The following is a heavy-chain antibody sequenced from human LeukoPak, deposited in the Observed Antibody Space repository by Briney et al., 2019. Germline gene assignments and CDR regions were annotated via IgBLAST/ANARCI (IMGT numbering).Heavy chain of an antibody. CDR2: IYHSGST. V-gene: IGHV4-38-2*02. J-gene: IGHJ5*02. CDR3: ARGGRYYGLGSENWFDP. D-gene: IGHD3-10*01. Sequence: PSETLSLTCTVSGYSISSGYYWGWIRQPPGKGLEWIGSIYHSGSTYYNPSLKSRVTISVDTSKNQFSLKLSSVTAADTAVYYCARGGRYYGLGSENWFDPWGQGTLVTVSS. CDR1: GYSISSGYY.